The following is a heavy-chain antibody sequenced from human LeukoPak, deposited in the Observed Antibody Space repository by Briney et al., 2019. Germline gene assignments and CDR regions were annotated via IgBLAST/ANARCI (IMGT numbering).Heavy chain of an antibody. D-gene: IGHD3-10*01. V-gene: IGHV4-4*07. J-gene: IGHJ5*02. Sequence: SETLSLTCTVSGGSISSYYWSWIRQPAGKGLEWIGRIYTSGSTNYNPSLKSRVTMSVDTSKNQFSLKLSSVTAADTAVYYCAREGVTMVRGPRASGRWFDPWGQGTLVTVSS. CDR1: GGSISSYY. CDR2: IYTSGST. CDR3: AREGVTMVRGPRASGRWFDP.